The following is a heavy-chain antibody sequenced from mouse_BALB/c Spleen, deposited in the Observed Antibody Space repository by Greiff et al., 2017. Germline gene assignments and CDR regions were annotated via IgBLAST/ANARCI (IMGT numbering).Heavy chain of an antibody. CDR2: INPSNGRT. D-gene: IGHD4-1*01. V-gene: IGHV1S81*02. J-gene: IGHJ4*01. Sequence: QVQLQQPGAELVKPGASVKLSCKASGYTFTSYWMHWVKQRPGQGLEWIGEINPSNGRTNYNEKFKSKATLTVDKSSSTAYMQLSSLTSEDSAVYYCAVLTGTWNYAMDYWGQGTSVTVSS. CDR3: AVLTGTWNYAMDY. CDR1: GYTFTSYW.